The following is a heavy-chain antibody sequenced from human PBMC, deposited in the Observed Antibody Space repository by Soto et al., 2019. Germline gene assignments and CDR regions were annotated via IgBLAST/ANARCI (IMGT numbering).Heavy chain of an antibody. V-gene: IGHV1-69*02. CDR2: IIPILGIA. CDR1: GGTFSSYT. J-gene: IGHJ4*02. Sequence: ASVKVSCKASGGTFSSYTISWVRQAPGQGLEWMGRIIPILGIANYAQKFQGRVTITADKSTSTAYMELSSLRFEDTPVYYCGDGSGGSCTNWGQGTLVTVSS. D-gene: IGHD2-15*01. CDR3: GDGSGGSCTN.